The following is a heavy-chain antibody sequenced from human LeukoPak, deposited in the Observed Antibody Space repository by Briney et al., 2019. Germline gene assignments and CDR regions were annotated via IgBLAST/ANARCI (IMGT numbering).Heavy chain of an antibody. V-gene: IGHV3-15*01. CDR1: GFTFSNAW. CDR2: IKSKTDGGTT. Sequence: GGSLRLSCAASGFTFSNAWMSWVRQAPGKGLEWVGRIKSKTDGGTTDYAAPVKGRFTISRDDSKNTLYLQMNSLKTEDTAVYYCTTDGPGYSSSWYVFSYYYYGMDVWGQGTTVTVSS. J-gene: IGHJ6*02. CDR3: TTDGPGYSSSWYVFSYYYYGMDV. D-gene: IGHD6-13*01.